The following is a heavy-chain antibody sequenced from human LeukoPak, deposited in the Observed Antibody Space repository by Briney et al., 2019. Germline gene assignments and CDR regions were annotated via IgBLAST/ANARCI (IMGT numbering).Heavy chain of an antibody. V-gene: IGHV4-59*08. CDR3: ARLNTREVATSVDF. CDR1: GGSIISYY. Sequence: PSETLSLTCTVSGGSIISYYWSWIRPPPGKGLEWIGYIYYSGSTNYNPSLKSRVTISVDTSKNQFSLKLRSVTAADTAVYYCARLNTREVATSVDFWGQGTLVTVSS. CDR2: IYYSGST. J-gene: IGHJ4*02. D-gene: IGHD5-24*01.